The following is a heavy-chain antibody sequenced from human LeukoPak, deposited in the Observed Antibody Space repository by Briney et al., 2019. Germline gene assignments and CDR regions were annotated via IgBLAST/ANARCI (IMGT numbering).Heavy chain of an antibody. CDR2: ISYDGTNL. J-gene: IGHJ6*03. Sequence: GGSLRLSCAASGFTFSSYTIHWVRQAPGKGLEWVAFISYDGTNLYYVDSVKGRFTISRDNSKNTVYLQMNSLRDEDTAVYYCARDNRPGLQSDVWGKGTTVTISS. D-gene: IGHD1-14*01. CDR3: ARDNRPGLQSDV. CDR1: GFTFSSYT. V-gene: IGHV3-30*04.